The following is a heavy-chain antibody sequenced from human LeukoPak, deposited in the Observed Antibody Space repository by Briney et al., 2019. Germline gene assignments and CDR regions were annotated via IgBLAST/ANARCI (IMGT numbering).Heavy chain of an antibody. V-gene: IGHV3-74*01. CDR3: AGHAGSGNFYNYF. CDR1: GFTFSTYW. CDR2: INGDGSNI. J-gene: IGHJ4*02. Sequence: RGSLRLSCAASGFTFSTYWMHWVRQAPGKGLVWVSRINGDGSNINYADFVRGRFTISRDNAKNTLYLQINSLRAEDTAVYYCAGHAGSGNFYNYFWGQGTLVTVSS. D-gene: IGHD3-10*01.